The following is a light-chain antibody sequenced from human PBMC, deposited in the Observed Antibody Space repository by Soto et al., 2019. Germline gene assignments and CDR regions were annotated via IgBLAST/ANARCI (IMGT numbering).Light chain of an antibody. V-gene: IGKV3-11*01. Sequence: EIVLTQSPATLSLSPGERATLSCRASQSVSSYLAWYQQRPGQAPRLLIYDASNRATGVPARFSGSGSGTDFTLTVSSLEPEDFAVYYCHQRSSWLRGTCGGGTKVEIK. CDR1: QSVSSY. CDR3: HQRSSWLRGT. J-gene: IGKJ4*01. CDR2: DAS.